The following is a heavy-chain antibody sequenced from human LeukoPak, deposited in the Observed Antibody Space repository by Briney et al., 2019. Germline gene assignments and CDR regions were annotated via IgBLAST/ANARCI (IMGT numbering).Heavy chain of an antibody. Sequence: SETLSLTCAVYGGSFSGYYWSWIRQPPGKGLEWIGEINHSGSTNYNPSLKSRVTISVDTSKNQFSPKLSSVTAADTAVYYCARETQLEGFDYWGQGTLVTVSS. CDR2: INHSGST. CDR1: GGSFSGYY. D-gene: IGHD6-6*01. CDR3: ARETQLEGFDY. J-gene: IGHJ4*02. V-gene: IGHV4-34*01.